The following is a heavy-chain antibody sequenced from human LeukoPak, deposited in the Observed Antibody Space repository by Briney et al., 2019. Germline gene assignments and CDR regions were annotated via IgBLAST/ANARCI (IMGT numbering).Heavy chain of an antibody. CDR3: ASLYGGSHFDY. D-gene: IGHD4-23*01. V-gene: IGHV4-59*01. J-gene: IGHJ4*02. CDR1: GGSISSYY. CDR2: IYYSGST. Sequence: SETLSLTCTISGGSISSYYWSRIRQPPGKGLEWIGYIYYSGSTNYNPSLKSRVTISVDTSKNQFSLKLTSVTAADTAVYYCASLYGGSHFDYWGQGTLVTVSS.